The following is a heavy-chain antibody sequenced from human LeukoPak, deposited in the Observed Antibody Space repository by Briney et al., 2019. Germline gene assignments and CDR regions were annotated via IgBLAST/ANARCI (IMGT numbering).Heavy chain of an antibody. J-gene: IGHJ3*02. CDR3: ARGKVAVAATDDAFEI. V-gene: IGHV3-7*01. Sequence: GGSLRLSCAASGFTFSRYWMSWVRQAPGKGLEWVANIKQDGSEKYYLDSVKGRFTISRDNARNSLFLQMNSLRAEDTAVYYCARGKVAVAATDDAFEIWGQGTIVTVSS. D-gene: IGHD6-19*01. CDR1: GFTFSRYW. CDR2: IKQDGSEK.